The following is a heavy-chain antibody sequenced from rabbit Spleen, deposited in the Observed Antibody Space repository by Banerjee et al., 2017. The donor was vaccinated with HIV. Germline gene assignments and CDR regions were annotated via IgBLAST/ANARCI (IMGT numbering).Heavy chain of an antibody. D-gene: IGHD2-1*01. CDR2: IDTSDGDT. J-gene: IGHJ4*01. V-gene: IGHV1S45*01. CDR3: ARDGNNNDWGL. CDR1: GFDFSSYYM. Sequence: QEQLVESGGGLVQPEGSLTLTCKASGFDFSSYYMSWVRQAPGKGLEWIACIDTSDGDTDYANWPKGRFTISKTSSTTVTLQMTRLTDADTATYFCARDGNNNDWGLWGPGTLVTVS.